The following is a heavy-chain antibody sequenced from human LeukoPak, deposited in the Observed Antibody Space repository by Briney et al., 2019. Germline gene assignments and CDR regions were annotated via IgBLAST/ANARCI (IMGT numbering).Heavy chain of an antibody. D-gene: IGHD1-26*01. CDR2: IWYDGSNK. J-gene: IGHJ3*02. V-gene: IGHV3-33*01. CDR1: GFTFSSYG. Sequence: GGSLRLSCAASGFTFSSYGMHWVRQAPGKGLEWVAVIWYDGSNKYYADSVKGRFTISRDNSKNTLYLQMNSLRAEDTAVYYCARDGVGAVRSDAFDIWGQGTMVTVSS. CDR3: ARDGVGAVRSDAFDI.